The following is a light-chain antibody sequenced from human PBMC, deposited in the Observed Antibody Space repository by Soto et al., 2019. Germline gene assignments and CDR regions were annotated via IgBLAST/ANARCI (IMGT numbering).Light chain of an antibody. V-gene: IGKV1-39*01. CDR2: AAS. CDR3: QQSYSTPFT. CDR1: QSISIY. Sequence: DIQITQSPSSLSASVGDRVTITCRASQSISIYLNWYQQKPGKAPKLLIYAASSLQSGVPSRFSGSGSGTDFTLTISSMQPEDFANYYCQQSYSTPFTFGPGTKVDIK. J-gene: IGKJ3*01.